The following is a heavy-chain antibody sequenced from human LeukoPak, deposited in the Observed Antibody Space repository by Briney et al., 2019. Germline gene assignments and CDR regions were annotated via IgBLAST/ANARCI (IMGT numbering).Heavy chain of an antibody. Sequence: SETLSLTCAVYGGSFSGYYWSWIRQPPGKGLEWIGEINHSGSTNYNPSLKSRVTISVDTSKSQFSLKLSSVTAADTAVYYCARRWDILTGYYKAYMDVWGKGTTVTISS. D-gene: IGHD3-9*01. V-gene: IGHV4-34*01. CDR2: INHSGST. J-gene: IGHJ6*03. CDR3: ARRWDILTGYYKAYMDV. CDR1: GGSFSGYY.